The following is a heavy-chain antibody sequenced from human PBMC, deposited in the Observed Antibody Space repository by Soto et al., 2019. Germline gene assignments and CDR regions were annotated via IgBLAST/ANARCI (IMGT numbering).Heavy chain of an antibody. CDR3: ARVSGSYYYGMDV. J-gene: IGHJ6*02. V-gene: IGHV4-4*02. Sequence: PTETLSITCAVTGVSIRSSNWWSWVRQPPGKGLEWIGEIYHSGSTNYNPSLKSRVTISVDKSKNQFSLKLSSVTAADTAVYYCARVSGSYYYGMDVWGQGTTVT. CDR2: IYHSGST. D-gene: IGHD1-26*01. CDR1: GVSIRSSNW.